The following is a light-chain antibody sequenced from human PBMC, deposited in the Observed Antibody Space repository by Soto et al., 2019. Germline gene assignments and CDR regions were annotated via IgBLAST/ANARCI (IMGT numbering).Light chain of an antibody. CDR1: SNDFGGYNY. J-gene: IGLJ2*01. CDR2: EVN. Sequence: QSVLTQPASASGSPGQSVTISCTGTSNDFGGYNYVSWYQQHPGKAPKLMIYEVNKRPSGVPDRFSGSKSGNTASLTVSGLQADDEADYYCTSYAGSDNLVFGGGTALTVL. V-gene: IGLV2-8*01. CDR3: TSYAGSDNLV.